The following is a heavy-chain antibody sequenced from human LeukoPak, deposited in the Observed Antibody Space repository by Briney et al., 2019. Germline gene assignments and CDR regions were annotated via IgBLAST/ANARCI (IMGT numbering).Heavy chain of an antibody. D-gene: IGHD3-9*01. CDR3: AKDYDILTGYSSIDY. V-gene: IGHV3-30*18. CDR1: GFTFSSYG. J-gene: IGHJ4*02. Sequence: GRSLRLSCAAPGFTFSSYGMHWVRQAPGKGLGWVAVISYDGSNKYYADSVKGRFTISRDNSKNTLYLQMNSLRAEDTAVYYCAKDYDILTGYSSIDYWGQGTLVTVSS. CDR2: ISYDGSNK.